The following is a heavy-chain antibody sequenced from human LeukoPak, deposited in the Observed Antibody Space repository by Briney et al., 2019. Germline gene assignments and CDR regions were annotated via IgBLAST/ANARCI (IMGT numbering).Heavy chain of an antibody. CDR3: ARDPCSTSCYRGGYYYYYMDV. CDR2: IIPMFATA. J-gene: IGHJ6*03. CDR1: GGTFSTYA. V-gene: IGHV1-69*13. D-gene: IGHD2-2*02. Sequence: ASVNVSCKASGGTFSTYAIIWVRQAPGQRLEWMGGIIPMFATANYAQKFQGRVTINADESTNTAHMELSSLRSVDTAVYYCARDPCSTSCYRGGYYYYYMDVWGKGPTVTVSS.